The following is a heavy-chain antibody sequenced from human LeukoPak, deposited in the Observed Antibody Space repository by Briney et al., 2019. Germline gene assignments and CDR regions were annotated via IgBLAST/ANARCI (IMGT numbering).Heavy chain of an antibody. CDR3: AKGIKYYYDSSGIDY. Sequence: GGSLRLSCAASGFTFDDYAMHWVRQAPGKGLEWVSGISWNSGSTGYADSVKGRFTISRDNAKNSLYLQMNSLRAEDMALYYCAKGIKYYYDSSGIDYWGQGTLVTVSS. J-gene: IGHJ4*02. V-gene: IGHV3-9*03. D-gene: IGHD3-22*01. CDR1: GFTFDDYA. CDR2: ISWNSGST.